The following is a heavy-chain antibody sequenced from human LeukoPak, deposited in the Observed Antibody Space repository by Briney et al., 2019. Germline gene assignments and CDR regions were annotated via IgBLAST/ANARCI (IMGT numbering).Heavy chain of an antibody. CDR1: GFTFSSYA. J-gene: IGHJ4*02. V-gene: IGHV3-23*01. CDR3: AKAHYYDSSGYFDY. Sequence: GGSLRLSCAASGFTFSSYAMSWVRQAPGKGLEWVSAISGSGGSTYYADSVKGRFTISRDNSKNTLYLQMNSLRAEDTAVYYCAKAHYYDSSGYFDYWGQGTLVTVSP. CDR2: ISGSGGST. D-gene: IGHD3-22*01.